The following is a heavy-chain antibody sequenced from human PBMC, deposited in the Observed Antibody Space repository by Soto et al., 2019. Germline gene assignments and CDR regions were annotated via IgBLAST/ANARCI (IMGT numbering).Heavy chain of an antibody. Sequence: QLQLQESGPGLVKPSETLSLTCTVSGGSISSSSYYWGWIRQPPGKGLEWIGSIYYSGSTYYNPSLKSRVTISVDTAKNQSSLKRSFVTAADTVVYYCASVCGGGYDSLRYYYGMEFWAKGTTVTVSS. D-gene: IGHD5-12*01. V-gene: IGHV4-39*01. CDR2: IYYSGST. CDR3: ASVCGGGYDSLRYYYGMEF. CDR1: GGSISSSSYY. J-gene: IGHJ6*04.